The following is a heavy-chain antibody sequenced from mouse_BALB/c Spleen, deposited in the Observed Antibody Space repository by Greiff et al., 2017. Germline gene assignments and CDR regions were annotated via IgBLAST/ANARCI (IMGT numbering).Heavy chain of an antibody. D-gene: IGHD2-14*01. V-gene: IGHV1S22*01. Sequence: LQQSGSELVRPGASVKLSCKASGYTFTSYWMHWVKQRHGQGLEWIGNIYHGSGSTNYDEKFKSKGTLTVDTSSSTAYMHLSSLTSEDSAVYYCTRGGVRLGGYAMDYWGQGTSVTVSS. J-gene: IGHJ4*01. CDR3: TRGGVRLGGYAMDY. CDR1: GYTFTSYW. CDR2: IYHGSGST.